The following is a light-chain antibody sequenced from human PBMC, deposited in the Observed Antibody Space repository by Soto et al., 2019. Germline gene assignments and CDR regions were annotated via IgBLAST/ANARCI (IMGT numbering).Light chain of an antibody. Sequence: DFQMTQSPSALSASVGDRVTSPCRASQNIRSRLAWFQQKPGKAPKLLIYAASSLQSGVPSRFSGSGSGTDFTLTISSLQAEDVAVYYCQQYYSTPPTFGQGTKVDI. J-gene: IGKJ1*01. CDR2: AAS. CDR1: QNIRSR. CDR3: QQYYSTPPT. V-gene: IGKV1-5*01.